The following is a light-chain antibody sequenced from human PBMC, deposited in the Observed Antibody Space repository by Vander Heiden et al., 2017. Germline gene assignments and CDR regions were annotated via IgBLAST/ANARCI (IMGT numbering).Light chain of an antibody. CDR2: SNN. CDR1: SSNIGSNT. J-gene: IGLJ3*02. Sequence: QSVLTPPPSASGTPGQRVTISCSGSSSNIGSNTVNWYQQLPGTAPKLLIYSNNQRPSGVPDRFSGSKSGTSASLAISGLQSGDEADYYCAAWDDSLNGWVFGGGTKLTVL. CDR3: AAWDDSLNGWV. V-gene: IGLV1-44*01.